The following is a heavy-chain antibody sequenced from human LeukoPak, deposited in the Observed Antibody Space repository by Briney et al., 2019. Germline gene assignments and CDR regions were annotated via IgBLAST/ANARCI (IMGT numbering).Heavy chain of an antibody. J-gene: IGHJ4*02. CDR2: ISAYNGNT. CDR1: DYTFTKYG. Sequence: ASVKVSCKASDYTFTKYGITWVRQAPGQGLEWMGWISAYNGNTDYAQKLQGIVTMTTDTSTSTAYMELRSLRSDDTAVYYCARTAQYGSSWSDYWGQGTLVTVSS. CDR3: ARTAQYGSSWSDY. D-gene: IGHD6-13*01. V-gene: IGHV1-18*01.